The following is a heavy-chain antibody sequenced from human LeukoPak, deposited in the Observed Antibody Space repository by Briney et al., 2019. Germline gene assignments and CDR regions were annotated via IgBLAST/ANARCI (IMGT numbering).Heavy chain of an antibody. CDR1: GFTFSSYG. Sequence: GGSLRLSCAASGFTFSSYGMHWVRQAPGKGLEWVEVIWYDGSNKYYADSVKGRFTISRDNSKNTLYLQMNSLRAEDTAVYYCARDIVVWSVAGPYYYYYGMDVWGQGTTVTVSS. D-gene: IGHD6-19*01. V-gene: IGHV3-33*01. J-gene: IGHJ6*02. CDR3: ARDIVVWSVAGPYYYYYGMDV. CDR2: IWYDGSNK.